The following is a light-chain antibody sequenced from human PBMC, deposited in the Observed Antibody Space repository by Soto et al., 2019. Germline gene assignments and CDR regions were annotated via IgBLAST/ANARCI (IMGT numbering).Light chain of an antibody. V-gene: IGKV3-20*01. CDR1: QGVSSTY. J-gene: IGKJ4*01. CDR2: GAS. Sequence: EKVLKNLAGRQSLYLGARRTLYNKASQGVSSTYVAWYQQKPGQAPRLLIYGASSRATGIPDRFSGSGSGTDFTLTICRLEPEDFAVYYCQPYNNWPRSFGGGTKVDIK. CDR3: QPYNNWPRS.